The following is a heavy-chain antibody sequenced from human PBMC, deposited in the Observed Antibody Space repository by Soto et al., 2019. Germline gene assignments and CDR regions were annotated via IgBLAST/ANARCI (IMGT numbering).Heavy chain of an antibody. Sequence: SETLSLTCTVSGGSISSSSYYWGWIRQPPGKGLEWIGSIYYSGSTYYNPSLKSRVTISVDTSKNQFSLKLSSVTAADTAVYYCARSVWGSYRYYGWFDPWGQGTLVTVSS. CDR1: GGSISSSSYY. D-gene: IGHD3-16*02. CDR2: IYYSGST. J-gene: IGHJ5*02. CDR3: ARSVWGSYRYYGWFDP. V-gene: IGHV4-39*01.